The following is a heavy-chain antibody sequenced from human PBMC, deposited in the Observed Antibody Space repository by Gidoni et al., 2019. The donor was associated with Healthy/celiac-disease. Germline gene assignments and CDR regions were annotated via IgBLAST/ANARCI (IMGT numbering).Heavy chain of an antibody. CDR3: AREAIYYDFWSGYSPRGWFDP. CDR2: RWYDGSNK. CDR1: GFPFSSYG. Sequence: QVQLVESGGGVVQPGRSLRLSCSASGFPFSSYGMPWVRQAPGKGLEWVEVRWYDGSNKYYAESVKGRFTISRDNSKNTLYLQMNSLRAEDTAVYYCAREAIYYDFWSGYSPRGWFDPWGQGTLVTVSS. D-gene: IGHD3-3*01. V-gene: IGHV3-33*01. J-gene: IGHJ5*02.